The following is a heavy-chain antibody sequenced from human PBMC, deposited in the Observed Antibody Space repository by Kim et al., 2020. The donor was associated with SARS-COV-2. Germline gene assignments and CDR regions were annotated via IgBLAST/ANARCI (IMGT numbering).Heavy chain of an antibody. CDR2: IYYSGST. V-gene: IGHV4-39*01. CDR3: ARHHSSGWHAFWNWFDP. CDR1: GGSISSSSYY. D-gene: IGHD6-19*01. Sequence: SETLSLTCTVSGGSISSSSYYWGWIRQPPGKGLEWIGSIYYSGSTYYNPSLKSRVTISVDTSKNQFSLKLSSVTAADTAVYYCARHHSSGWHAFWNWFDPWGQGTLVTVSS. J-gene: IGHJ5*02.